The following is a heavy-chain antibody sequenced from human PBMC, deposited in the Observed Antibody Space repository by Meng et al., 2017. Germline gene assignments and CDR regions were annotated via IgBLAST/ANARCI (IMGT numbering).Heavy chain of an antibody. D-gene: IGHD3/OR15-3a*01. J-gene: IGHJ4*02. CDR2: IMPIFGTA. CDR1: GGTVHSYA. CDR3: ARGPNRWTGFDY. Sequence: QAQLVQSGGAVAEAGSRVKVACKSSGGTVHSYAISWVRQARGQGGEWMGGIMPIFGTANYAQKVQGRDTITADESTSTAYMELSSLRSEDTAVYYCARGPNRWTGFDYWGQGTLVTVSS. V-gene: IGHV1-69*01.